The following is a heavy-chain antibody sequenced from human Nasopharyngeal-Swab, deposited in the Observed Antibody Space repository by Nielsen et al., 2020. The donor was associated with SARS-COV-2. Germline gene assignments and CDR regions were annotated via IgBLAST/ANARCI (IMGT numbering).Heavy chain of an antibody. CDR3: ASGDFWSGYYAY. V-gene: IGHV3-21*01. J-gene: IGHJ4*02. D-gene: IGHD3-3*01. CDR2: ISSSSSYI. Sequence: GGSLRLSCAASGFTFSSYSMNWVRQAPGKGLEWVSSISSSSSYIYYADSVKGRFTISRDNAKNSLYLQMNSLRAENTAVYYCASGDFWSGYYAYWGQGTLVTVSS. CDR1: GFTFSSYS.